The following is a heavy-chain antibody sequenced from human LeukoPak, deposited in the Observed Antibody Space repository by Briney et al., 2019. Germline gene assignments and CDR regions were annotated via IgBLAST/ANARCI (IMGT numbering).Heavy chain of an antibody. J-gene: IGHJ4*02. Sequence: ASVKVSCKASGYTFTGYYMHWVRQAPGQGLEWIGWINPNSGGTNYAQKFQGWVTMTRDTSISTAYMELSRLRSDDTAVYYCARSLGYDSSYYFDYWGQGTLVTVSS. V-gene: IGHV1-2*04. CDR2: INPNSGGT. CDR3: ARSLGYDSSYYFDY. D-gene: IGHD5-12*01. CDR1: GYTFTGYY.